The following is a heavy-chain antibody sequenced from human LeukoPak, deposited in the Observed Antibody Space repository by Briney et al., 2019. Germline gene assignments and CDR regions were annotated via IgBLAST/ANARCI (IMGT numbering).Heavy chain of an antibody. CDR2: MNPNSGNT. D-gene: IGHD3-10*02. CDR3: ARVPVRMLGFRWFDP. V-gene: IGHV1-8*01. Sequence: ASVKVSCKASGYTFTSYDINWVRQATGQGLEWMGWMNPNSGNTGYAQKFQGRVTMTRNTSISTAYMELSSLRSEDTAVYYCARVPVRMLGFRWFDPCGQGTLVTVSS. CDR1: GYTFTSYD. J-gene: IGHJ5*02.